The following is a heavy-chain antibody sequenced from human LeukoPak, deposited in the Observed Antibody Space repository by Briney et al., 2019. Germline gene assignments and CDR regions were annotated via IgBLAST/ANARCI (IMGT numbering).Heavy chain of an antibody. V-gene: IGHV4-38-2*02. CDR3: ARNVPLDY. CDR2: IYHSGST. J-gene: IGHJ4*02. Sequence: SETLSLTCTVSGYSISSGYYWGWIRQPPGKGLEWIGSIYHSGSTYYNPSLKSRVTISVDTSKNQFSLKLSSVTAAETAVYYCARNVPLDYWGQGTLVTVSS. D-gene: IGHD2-2*01. CDR1: GYSISSGYY.